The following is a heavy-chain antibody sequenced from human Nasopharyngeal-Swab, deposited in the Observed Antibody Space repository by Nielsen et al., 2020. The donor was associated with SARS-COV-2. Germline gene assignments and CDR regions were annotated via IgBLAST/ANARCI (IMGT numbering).Heavy chain of an antibody. CDR2: IKQDGSEK. Sequence: GGSLRLSCAASGFSFSTYWMTWVRQAPGKGLEGVANIKQDGSEKYYVDSVKGRFTVSRDNPKNLPYLQVNSLRAEDTAVYYCARQGVFVPAYFHQYYMDVWGKGTTVTVSS. V-gene: IGHV3-7*03. D-gene: IGHD3-16*02. CDR1: GFSFSTYW. CDR3: ARQGVFVPAYFHQYYMDV. J-gene: IGHJ6*03.